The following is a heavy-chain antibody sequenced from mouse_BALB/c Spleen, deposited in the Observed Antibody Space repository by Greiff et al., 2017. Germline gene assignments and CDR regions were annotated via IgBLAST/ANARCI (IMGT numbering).Heavy chain of an antibody. CDR3: ARGGYGSSYDFAY. Sequence: EVKLVESGGGLVQPGGSRKLSCAASGFTFSSFGMHWVRQAPEKGLEWVAYISSGSSTIYYADTVKGRFTISRDNPKNTLFLQMTSLRSEDTAMYYCARGGYGSSYDFAYWGQGTLVTVSA. CDR1: GFTFSSFG. J-gene: IGHJ3*01. V-gene: IGHV5-17*02. CDR2: ISSGSSTI. D-gene: IGHD1-1*01.